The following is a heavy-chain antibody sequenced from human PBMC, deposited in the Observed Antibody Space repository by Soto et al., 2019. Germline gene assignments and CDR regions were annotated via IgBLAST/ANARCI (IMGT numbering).Heavy chain of an antibody. Sequence: QVQLQESGPGLVKPSETLSLTCTVSGGSISSYYWSWIRQPPGTGLEWIGYIYYSGSTNYNPSLKSRVTISVDTSKNQFSLKLSSVTAADTAVYYCARGAYSSSWLNWFDPWGQGTLVTVSS. D-gene: IGHD6-13*01. CDR2: IYYSGST. V-gene: IGHV4-59*01. J-gene: IGHJ5*02. CDR3: ARGAYSSSWLNWFDP. CDR1: GGSISSYY.